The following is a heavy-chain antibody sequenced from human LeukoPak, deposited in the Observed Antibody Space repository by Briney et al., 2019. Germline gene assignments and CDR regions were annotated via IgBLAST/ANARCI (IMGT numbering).Heavy chain of an antibody. CDR1: GFIFSNYG. V-gene: IGHV3-30*02. D-gene: IGHD6-19*01. Sequence: GGSLRLSCEASGFIFSNYGMNWVRQAPGKGLEWVGFIRYDGSNKYYADSVTGRFTISRDSSKNTVYLQMISLKAEDTAVYYCAKGGGWLYYFDYWGQGTLVTVSS. CDR2: IRYDGSNK. J-gene: IGHJ4*02. CDR3: AKGGGWLYYFDY.